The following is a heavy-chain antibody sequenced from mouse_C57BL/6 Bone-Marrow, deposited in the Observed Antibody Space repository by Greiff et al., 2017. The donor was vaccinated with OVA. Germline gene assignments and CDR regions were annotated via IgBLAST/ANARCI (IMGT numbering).Heavy chain of an antibody. Sequence: EVMLVESGGGLVQPGGSLKLSCAASGFTFSDYYMYSVRQTPEKRLEWVAYISNGGGSTYYPDTVKGRFTISRDNAKNTLYLQMSRLKSEDTAMYYCARRNSNYFYYFDYWGQGTTLTVSS. V-gene: IGHV5-12*01. CDR2: ISNGGGST. D-gene: IGHD2-5*01. J-gene: IGHJ2*01. CDR3: ARRNSNYFYYFDY. CDR1: GFTFSDYY.